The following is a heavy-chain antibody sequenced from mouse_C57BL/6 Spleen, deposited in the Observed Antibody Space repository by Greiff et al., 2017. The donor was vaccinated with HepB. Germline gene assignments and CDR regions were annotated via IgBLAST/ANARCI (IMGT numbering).Heavy chain of an antibody. CDR3: ARFHYGSSQYYAMDY. Sequence: QVQLKQPGTELVKPGASVKLSCKASGYTFTSYWMHWVKQRPGKGLEWIGNINPSNGGTNYNEKLKSKATLTVDKSSSTAYMQLSSLTSEDSAVYYCARFHYGSSQYYAMDYWGQGTSVTVSS. D-gene: IGHD1-1*01. CDR2: INPSNGGT. J-gene: IGHJ4*01. CDR1: GYTFTSYW. V-gene: IGHV1-53*01.